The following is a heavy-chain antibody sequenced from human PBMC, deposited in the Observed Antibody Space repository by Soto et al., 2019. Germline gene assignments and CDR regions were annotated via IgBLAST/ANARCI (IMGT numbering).Heavy chain of an antibody. D-gene: IGHD2-2*01. J-gene: IGHJ5*02. CDR2: FDPEDGET. Sequence: ASVTVSCMVSGYTLTGLTMRWVRQAPGKGLEWMGGFDPEDGETIYAQKFQGRVTMTEDTSTDTAYMELSSLRSEDTAVYYCATGGKVTSTSCFDPWGQGTLVTVSS. CDR1: GYTLTGLT. V-gene: IGHV1-24*01. CDR3: ATGGKVTSTSCFDP.